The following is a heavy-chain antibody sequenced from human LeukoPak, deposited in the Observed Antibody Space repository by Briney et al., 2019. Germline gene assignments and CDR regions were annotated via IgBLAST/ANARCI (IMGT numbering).Heavy chain of an antibody. J-gene: IGHJ4*02. V-gene: IGHV1-46*01. CDR3: GRGSSGYYQLDY. CDR2: INPSGGST. CDR1: GYTLTSYY. Sequence: GASVKVSCKASGYTLTSYYMHWVRQAPGQGLEWMGIINPSGGSTSYAQKFQGRVTMTRDTSTSTVYMELSSLRSEDTAVYYCGRGSSGYYQLDYWGQGTLVTVSS. D-gene: IGHD3-22*01.